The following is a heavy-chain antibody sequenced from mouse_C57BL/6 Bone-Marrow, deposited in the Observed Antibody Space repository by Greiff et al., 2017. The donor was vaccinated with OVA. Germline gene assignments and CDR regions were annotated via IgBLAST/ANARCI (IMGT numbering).Heavy chain of an antibody. V-gene: IGHV5-4*01. Sequence: EVHLVESGGGLVKPGGSLKLSCAASGFTFSSYAMSWVRQTPEKRLEWVATISDGGSYTYYPDNVKGRFTISRYNAKNNLYLQMSHLKSEDTAMYYCARSSYWYFDVWGTGTTVTVSS. J-gene: IGHJ1*03. CDR1: GFTFSSYA. CDR3: ARSSYWYFDV. CDR2: ISDGGSYT.